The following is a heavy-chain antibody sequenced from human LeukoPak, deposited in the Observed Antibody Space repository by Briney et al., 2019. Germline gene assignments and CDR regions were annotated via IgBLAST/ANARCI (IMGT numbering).Heavy chain of an antibody. CDR3: ARDSSYGDLLFEP. V-gene: IGHV4-59*01. D-gene: IGHD4-17*01. Sequence: SETLSLTCTVSGGSMGDFYWSWIRQPPGKRLEWIGYVYSNGHTNYNPSLRSRVTISVDTSKNQFSLKLNSVTAADTAVYYCARDSSYGDLLFEPWGQGTLVTVSS. J-gene: IGHJ5*02. CDR1: GGSMGDFY. CDR2: VYSNGHT.